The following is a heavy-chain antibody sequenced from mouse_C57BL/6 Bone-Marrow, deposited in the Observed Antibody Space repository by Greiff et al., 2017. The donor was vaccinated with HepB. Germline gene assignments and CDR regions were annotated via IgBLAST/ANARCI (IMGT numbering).Heavy chain of an antibody. J-gene: IGHJ1*03. CDR2: IDPSDSYT. CDR3: ARSHYGRDWYFDV. CDR1: GYTFTSYW. D-gene: IGHD1-1*01. Sequence: QVQLQQPGAELVKPGASVKLSCKASGYTFTSYWMQWVKQRPGQGLEWIGEIDPSDSYTNYNQKFKGKATLTVDTSSSTAYMQLSSLTSEDSAVYYCARSHYGRDWYFDVWGTGTTVTVSS. V-gene: IGHV1-50*01.